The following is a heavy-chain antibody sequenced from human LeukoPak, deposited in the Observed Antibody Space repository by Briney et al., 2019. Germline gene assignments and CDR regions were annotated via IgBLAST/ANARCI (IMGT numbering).Heavy chain of an antibody. Sequence: SVTVSCKASGGTFSSYAISWVRQAPGQGLEWMGGIIPISGTANYAQKFQGRVTITADESTSTAYMELSSLRSDDTAVYYCARGLQENLAWLQAFSAFDIWGQGTMVTVSS. J-gene: IGHJ3*02. CDR1: GGTFSSYA. V-gene: IGHV1-69*13. D-gene: IGHD6-19*01. CDR2: IIPISGTA. CDR3: ARGLQENLAWLQAFSAFDI.